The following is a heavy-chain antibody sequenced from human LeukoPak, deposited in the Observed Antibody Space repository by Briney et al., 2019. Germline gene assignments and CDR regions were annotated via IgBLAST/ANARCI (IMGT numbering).Heavy chain of an antibody. D-gene: IGHD3-22*01. CDR2: INQDGSTK. Sequence: GGSLRLSCAASGFTFSNCWMNWVRQAPGKGLEWVANINQDGSTKQYVGSVKGRFTIFRDNAKNSLYLQMNSLRVDDTAVYFCTGERGESGSDIWGQGTLVSVSS. CDR1: GFTFSNCW. J-gene: IGHJ3*02. V-gene: IGHV3-7*01. CDR3: TGERGESGSDI.